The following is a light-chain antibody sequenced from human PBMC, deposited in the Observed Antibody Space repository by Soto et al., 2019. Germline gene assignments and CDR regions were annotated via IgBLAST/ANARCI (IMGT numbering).Light chain of an antibody. J-gene: IGKJ1*01. V-gene: IGKV1-8*01. CDR3: QESYSSLWGT. CDR2: AAS. CDR1: QGISSY. Sequence: AIRMTQSPSSLSASTGDRVTITCRASQGISSYLAWYQQKPGKAPKLLIYAASTLQSGVPSRFSGSGSGTDFTLTISSLEPEDFATYYCQESYSSLWGTCGQGTKVDIK.